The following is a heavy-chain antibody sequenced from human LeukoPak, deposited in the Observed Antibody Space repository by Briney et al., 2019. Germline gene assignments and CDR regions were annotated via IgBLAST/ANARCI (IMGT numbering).Heavy chain of an antibody. CDR3: ARLLWLTKGLDAFDI. D-gene: IGHD5-12*01. CDR2: IYYSGST. J-gene: IGHJ3*02. CDR1: GGSISSGGYY. V-gene: IGHV4-31*03. Sequence: SETLSLTCTVSGGSISSGGYYWSWIRQHPGKGLEWIGYIYYSGSTYYNPSLKSRVTISVDTSKNQFSLKLSSVTAADTAVYYCARLLWLTKGLDAFDIWGQGTMVTVSS.